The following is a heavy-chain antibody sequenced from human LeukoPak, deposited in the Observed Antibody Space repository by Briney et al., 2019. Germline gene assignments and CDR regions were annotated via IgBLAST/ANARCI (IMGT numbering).Heavy chain of an antibody. CDR3: AKNMESFDH. V-gene: IGHV3-23*01. Sequence: PGGSLRLSCEASGFPFSSYAMSWVRQAPGKGLEWVSGIFDSGSQTFYADSVKGRFTNSRDNSKKILFLQMNTLKAEDTAVYYCAKNMESFDHWGQGALVTVSS. D-gene: IGHD3-3*01. CDR1: GFPFSSYA. CDR2: IFDSGSQT. J-gene: IGHJ4*02.